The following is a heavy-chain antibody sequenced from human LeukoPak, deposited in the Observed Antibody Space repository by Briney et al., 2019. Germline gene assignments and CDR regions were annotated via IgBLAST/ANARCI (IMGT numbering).Heavy chain of an antibody. V-gene: IGHV3-23*01. D-gene: IGHD3-22*01. CDR3: AKGSYYDSSGSFYFDY. CDR1: GFTYSNYG. J-gene: IGHJ4*02. Sequence: GGSLRLSCAASGFTYSNYGMTWVRQAPGKGLEWVSGISGSGDNTYYADSVKGRFTISRDNSKNTLYVQVNSLGTEDTAAYYCAKGSYYDSSGSFYFDYWGQGTLVTVSS. CDR2: ISGSGDNT.